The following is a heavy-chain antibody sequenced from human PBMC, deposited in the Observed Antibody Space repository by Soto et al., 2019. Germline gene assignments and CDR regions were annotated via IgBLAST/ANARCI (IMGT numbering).Heavy chain of an antibody. CDR2: ISGSGGSS. J-gene: IGHJ6*02. V-gene: IGHV3-23*01. CDR1: GFTFSSYP. Sequence: GGSLRLSCAASGFTFSSYPMNWVRQAPGKGLEWASAISGSGGSSNYAXSXKGXXXXSRDNSKNTLYLQMNSLRAEDTAVYYCATDQYGMDVWGQGTTVTVSS. CDR3: ATDQYGMDV.